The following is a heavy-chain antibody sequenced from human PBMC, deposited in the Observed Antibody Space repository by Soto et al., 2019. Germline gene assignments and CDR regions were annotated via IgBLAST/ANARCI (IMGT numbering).Heavy chain of an antibody. Sequence: PSETLSLTCTVSGGSISSGDYYWSWIRQPPGKGLEWIGYIYYSGSTYYNPSLKSRVTISVDTSKNQFSLKLSSVTAADTAVYYCAKVTQYCISTSCYDSFDPWGQGTLVTVSS. D-gene: IGHD2-2*01. CDR2: IYYSGST. J-gene: IGHJ5*02. V-gene: IGHV4-30-4*01. CDR3: AKVTQYCISTSCYDSFDP. CDR1: GGSISSGDYY.